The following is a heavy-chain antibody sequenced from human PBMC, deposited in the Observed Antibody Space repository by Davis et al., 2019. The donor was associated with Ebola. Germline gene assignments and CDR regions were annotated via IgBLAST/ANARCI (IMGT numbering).Heavy chain of an antibody. CDR3: ARDPYDFWSGYYTSLTDTIPDY. Sequence: ASVKVSCKASGYTFTGYYMHWVRQAPGQGLEWMGWINPNSGGTNYAQKFQGRVTITADESTSTAYMELSSLRSDDTAVYYCARDPYDFWSGYYTSLTDTIPDYWGQGTLVTVSS. CDR2: INPNSGGT. V-gene: IGHV1-2*02. CDR1: GYTFTGYY. D-gene: IGHD3-3*01. J-gene: IGHJ4*02.